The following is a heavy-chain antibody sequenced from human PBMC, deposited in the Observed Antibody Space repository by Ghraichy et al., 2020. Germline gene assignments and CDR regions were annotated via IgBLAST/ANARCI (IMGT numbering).Heavy chain of an antibody. CDR2: INPNSGGT. D-gene: IGHD3-10*01. CDR3: ARVEVPGWFGELLSAPYYYGMDV. J-gene: IGHJ6*02. V-gene: IGHV1-2*02. Sequence: ASVKASCKASGYTFTGYYMHCVRQAPGQGLEWLAWINPNSGGTNYAQKFQGRVTMTRDTSISTAYMELSRLRSDDTAVYYCARVEVPGWFGELLSAPYYYGMDVWGQGTTVTVSS. CDR1: GYTFTGYY.